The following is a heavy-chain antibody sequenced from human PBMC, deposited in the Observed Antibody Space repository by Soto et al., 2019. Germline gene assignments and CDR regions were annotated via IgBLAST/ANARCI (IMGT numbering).Heavy chain of an antibody. V-gene: IGHV1-46*01. J-gene: IGHJ4*02. CDR3: ARDYDYVWGSYRYRIDY. CDR1: GYTFTSYY. Sequence: ASVKVSCKASGYTFTSYYMHWVRQAPGQGLEWMGIINPSGGSTSYAQKFQGRVTMTRDTSTSTAYMELSSLRSEDTAVYYCARDYDYVWGSYRYRIDYWGQGTLVTVSS. D-gene: IGHD3-16*02. CDR2: INPSGGST.